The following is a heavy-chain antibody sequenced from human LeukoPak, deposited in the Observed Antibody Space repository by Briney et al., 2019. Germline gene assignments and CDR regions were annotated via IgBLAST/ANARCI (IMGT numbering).Heavy chain of an antibody. CDR3: ATDLGGVIVGTRYYYYGMDV. CDR1: GYTLTELS. Sequence: ASVKVSCNVSGYTLTELSMHWVRQAPGKGLEWMGGFDPEDGETIYAQKFQGRVAMTEDTSTDTAYMELSSLRSEDTAVYYCATDLGGVIVGTRYYYYGMDVWGQGTTVTVSS. V-gene: IGHV1-24*01. D-gene: IGHD2-21*01. CDR2: FDPEDGET. J-gene: IGHJ6*02.